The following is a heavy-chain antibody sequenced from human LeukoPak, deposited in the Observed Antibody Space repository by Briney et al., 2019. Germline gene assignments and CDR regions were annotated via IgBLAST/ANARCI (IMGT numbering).Heavy chain of an antibody. CDR1: GFTFSSYA. D-gene: IGHD3-3*01. CDR2: ISYDGSNK. CDR3: AKGDYDFWSGYYRFDVYYFDY. Sequence: GRSLRLSCAASGFTFSSYAMHWVRQAPGKGLEWVAVISYDGSNKYYADSVKGRFTISRDNSKNALYLQMNSLRAEDTAVYYCAKGDYDFWSGYYRFDVYYFDYWGQGTLVTVSS. V-gene: IGHV3-30-3*01. J-gene: IGHJ4*02.